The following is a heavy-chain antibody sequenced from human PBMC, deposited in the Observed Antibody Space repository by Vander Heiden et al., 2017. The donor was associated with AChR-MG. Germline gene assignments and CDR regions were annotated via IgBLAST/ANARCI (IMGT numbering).Heavy chain of an antibody. CDR3: TTGVGRESKLDV. CDR2: IKSKTDGETR. D-gene: IGHD1-26*01. V-gene: IGHV3-15*01. Sequence: EVQLVESGGGLVKPGGSLRLSCAVSGLTFNNAWMSWVRQAPGKGLEWVARIKSKTDGETREYPAPVSGRFTISRDDSKNTLYLQMNILETEDSAVYYCTTGVGRESKLDVWGKGTTVTVSS. J-gene: IGHJ6*04. CDR1: GLTFNNAW.